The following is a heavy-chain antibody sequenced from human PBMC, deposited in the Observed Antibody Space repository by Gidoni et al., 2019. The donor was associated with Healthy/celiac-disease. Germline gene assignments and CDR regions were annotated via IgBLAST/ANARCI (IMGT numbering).Heavy chain of an antibody. CDR1: GSTFSNAS. CDR2: IKSKTDGGTT. Sequence: EVQLVESGGGWVKPGGTLSLACEASGSTFSNASMSWVRQAPGKGLEWVGRIKSKTDGGTTDYAAPVKGRFTISRDDSQNTLYLQMNSLKTEDTAVYYCTTSSVLCFWEFTLWGQGTLVTVSS. D-gene: IGHD3-10*01. J-gene: IGHJ4*02. CDR3: TTSSVLCFWEFTL. V-gene: IGHV3-15*01.